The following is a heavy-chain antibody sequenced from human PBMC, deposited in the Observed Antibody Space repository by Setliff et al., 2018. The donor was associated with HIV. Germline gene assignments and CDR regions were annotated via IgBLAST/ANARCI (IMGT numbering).Heavy chain of an antibody. D-gene: IGHD2-8*02. Sequence: PSETLSLTCAVSGYSISSGYYWGWIRQPPGRGLEWIGNIYHSGGTHYNPSLRSRVTISVDTSKNHFSLKLSSVTAADTAVFYCAREAAHCTGDTCQFTFDSWGQGTLVTVSS. CDR1: GYSISSGYY. CDR2: IYHSGGT. CDR3: AREAAHCTGDTCQFTFDS. V-gene: IGHV4-38-2*02. J-gene: IGHJ4*02.